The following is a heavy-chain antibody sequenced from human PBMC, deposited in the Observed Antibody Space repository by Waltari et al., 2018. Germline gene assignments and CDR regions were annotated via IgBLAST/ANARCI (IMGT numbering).Heavy chain of an antibody. D-gene: IGHD6-13*01. Sequence: QVQLVQSGAEVTKPGASVKVSCKASGYTFTGYYMHWVRQAPGQGLEWMGWVNPNSGGTNYAQKFQGRVTMTRDTSISTAYMELSRLRSDDTAVYYCARIRGIAAVKYYYYYGMDVWGQGTTVTVSS. CDR3: ARIRGIAAVKYYYYYGMDV. CDR1: GYTFTGYY. V-gene: IGHV1-2*02. CDR2: VNPNSGGT. J-gene: IGHJ6*02.